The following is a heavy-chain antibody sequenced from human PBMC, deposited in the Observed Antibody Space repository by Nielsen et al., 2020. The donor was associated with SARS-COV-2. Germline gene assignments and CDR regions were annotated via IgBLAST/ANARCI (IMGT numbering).Heavy chain of an antibody. D-gene: IGHD5-12*01. Sequence: SQTLSLTCAISGDSFSSNSAAWNWIRQSPSRGLEWLGRTYYRSKWYNDYAVSVKSRITINPDTSKNQFSLQLNSVTPEDTAVYYCAREGGGYSGYDSERYFDYWGQGTLVTVSS. CDR3: AREGGGYSGYDSERYFDY. CDR2: TYYRSKWYN. J-gene: IGHJ4*02. CDR1: GDSFSSNSAA. V-gene: IGHV6-1*01.